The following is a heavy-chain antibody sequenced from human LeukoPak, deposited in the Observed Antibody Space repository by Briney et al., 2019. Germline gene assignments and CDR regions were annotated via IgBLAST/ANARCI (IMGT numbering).Heavy chain of an antibody. CDR2: MNQHGNDK. V-gene: IGHV3-7*01. CDR3: ARGDGRGRSDGAT. D-gene: IGHD5-18*01. Sequence: PGGSLRLSCVASGFSFSNHWMGWVRQAPENGLEWVAIMNQHGNDKYHLDSVKGRFTISRDNAKNTLYLQMNSLRVEDTAVYYCARGDGRGRSDGATWGPGTLVTVSS. CDR1: GFSFSNHW. J-gene: IGHJ4*02.